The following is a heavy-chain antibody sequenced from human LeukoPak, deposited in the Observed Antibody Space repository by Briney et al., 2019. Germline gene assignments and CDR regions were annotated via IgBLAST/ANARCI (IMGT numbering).Heavy chain of an antibody. CDR3: ARDLGTYYYGSGSYYNGGDFDY. CDR2: ISSSGSTI. D-gene: IGHD3-10*01. Sequence: QPGGSLRLSCAASGFTFSSYEMNWVRQAPGKGLEWVSYISSSGSTIYYADSVKGRFTISRDNSKNTLYLQMNSLRAEDTAVYYCARDLGTYYYGSGSYYNGGDFDYWGQGTLVTVSS. CDR1: GFTFSSYE. J-gene: IGHJ4*02. V-gene: IGHV3-48*03.